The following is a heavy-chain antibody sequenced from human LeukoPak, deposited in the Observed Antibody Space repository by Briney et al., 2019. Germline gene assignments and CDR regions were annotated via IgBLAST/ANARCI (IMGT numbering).Heavy chain of an antibody. J-gene: IGHJ4*02. CDR2: ISGSGGST. V-gene: IGHV3-23*01. CDR1: GFTFSSYA. CDR3: AKDLVIRYSSGWFFDY. Sequence: GGSLRLSCAASGFTFSSYAMSWVRQAPGKGLELVSAISGSGGSTYYADSVKGRFTISRDNSKNTLYLQMNSLRAEDTAVYYCAKDLVIRYSSGWFFDYWGQGTLVTVSS. D-gene: IGHD6-19*01.